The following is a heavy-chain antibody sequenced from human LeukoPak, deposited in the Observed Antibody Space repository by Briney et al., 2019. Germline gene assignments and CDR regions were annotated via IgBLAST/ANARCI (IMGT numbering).Heavy chain of an antibody. J-gene: IGHJ3*02. CDR3: TRDLPLIAAAGPHDAFDI. CDR1: GLTFSNAW. CDR2: IRSKAYGGTT. Sequence: GGSLRLSCAASGLTFSNAWMSWVRQAPGKGLEWVGFIRSKAYGGTTEYAASVKGRFTISRDDSKSIAYLQMNSLKTEDTAVYYCTRDLPLIAAAGPHDAFDIWGQGTMVTVSS. V-gene: IGHV3-49*04. D-gene: IGHD6-13*01.